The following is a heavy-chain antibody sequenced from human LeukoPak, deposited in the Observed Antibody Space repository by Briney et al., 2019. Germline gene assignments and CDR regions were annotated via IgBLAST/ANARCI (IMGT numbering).Heavy chain of an antibody. CDR2: IKQDGSEK. J-gene: IGHJ1*01. V-gene: IGHV3-7*01. CDR1: GYTFSSYW. Sequence: GGSLRLSCAGSGYTFSSYWMSWVRQAPGKGLEWVANIKQDGSEKYYVDSVKGRFTISRDNAKNSLYLQMNSLRAEDTAVYYCARDGSWSYPADEYFQNWGQGTLVTVSS. D-gene: IGHD1-26*01. CDR3: ARDGSWSYPADEYFQN.